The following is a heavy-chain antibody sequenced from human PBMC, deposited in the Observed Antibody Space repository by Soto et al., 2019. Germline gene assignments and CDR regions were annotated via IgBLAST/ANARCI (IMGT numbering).Heavy chain of an antibody. CDR3: AGSRGYYYGMDV. Sequence: PSETLSLTCAVSGGSISSSNWWSWVRQPPGKGLEWIGEIYHSGSTNYNPSLKSRVTMSVDKSKNQFSLKLSSVTAADTAVYYCAGSRGYYYGMDVWGQGTTVTVSS. CDR2: IYHSGST. J-gene: IGHJ6*02. V-gene: IGHV4-4*02. CDR1: GGSISSSNW.